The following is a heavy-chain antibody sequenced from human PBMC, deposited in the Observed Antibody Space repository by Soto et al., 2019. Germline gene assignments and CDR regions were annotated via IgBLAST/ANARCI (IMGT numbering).Heavy chain of an antibody. V-gene: IGHV3-33*01. Sequence: QTGGSLRLSCAASGFTFRIYSMHWVRQSPGKGLEWVAVMWYDGTNKYYGESVKGRFTISRDNSENTLYLQMNGLRVEDTAVYYCARDATFGTKGGSFDIWGHGTLVTVSS. CDR3: ARDATFGTKGGSFDI. CDR2: MWYDGTNK. J-gene: IGHJ3*02. D-gene: IGHD3-16*01. CDR1: GFTFRIYS.